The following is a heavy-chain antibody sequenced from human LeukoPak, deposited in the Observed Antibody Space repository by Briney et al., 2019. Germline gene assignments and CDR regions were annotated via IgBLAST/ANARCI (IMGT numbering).Heavy chain of an antibody. V-gene: IGHV1-8*01. D-gene: IGHD2-21*02. CDR2: MNPNSGNT. CDR1: GYTFTSYD. Sequence: ASVKVSCKASGYTFTSYDINWVRQATGQGLEWMGWMNPNSGNTGYAQKFQGRVTMTRNTSISTAYMELSSLRSEDTAVYYCARGRYCGGDCYSVPFQHWGRAPWSPSPQ. CDR3: ARGRYCGGDCYSVPFQH. J-gene: IGHJ1*01.